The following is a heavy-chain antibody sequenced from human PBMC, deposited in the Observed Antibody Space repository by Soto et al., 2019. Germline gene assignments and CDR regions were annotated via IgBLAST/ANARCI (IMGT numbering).Heavy chain of an antibody. CDR2: MYHSGGA. Sequence: SETLSLTCVVSDGSISSYDWWTWGRQPPGKGLEWIGKMYHSGGADYSPSLKSRVTISADSSKNHFSLRLTGVTAADTAVYYCAIGNVASMLEYCGQGTQVTDPS. J-gene: IGHJ4*02. V-gene: IGHV4-4*02. CDR1: DGSISSYDW. CDR3: AIGNVASMLEY.